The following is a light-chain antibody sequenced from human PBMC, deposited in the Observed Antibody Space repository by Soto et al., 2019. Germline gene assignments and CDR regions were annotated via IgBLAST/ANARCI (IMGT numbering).Light chain of an antibody. J-gene: IGLJ1*01. CDR3: SSYTSSSTPYV. CDR2: DVT. Sequence: QSALTQPASVSGSPGQSITFSCPGTSSDVGSYNYVSWYQQHPVKAPKLMIYDVTNRPSGVSDRFSGSKSGNTASLTISGLQAEDEADYYCSSYTSSSTPYVFGTGTRSPS. V-gene: IGLV2-14*01. CDR1: SSDVGSYNY.